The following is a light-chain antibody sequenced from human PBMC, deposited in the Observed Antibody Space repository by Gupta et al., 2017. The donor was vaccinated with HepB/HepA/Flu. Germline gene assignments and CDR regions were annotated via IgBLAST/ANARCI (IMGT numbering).Light chain of an antibody. Sequence: QSALTPHRSVSGSPGQPVTIYCTGTSSDVGGYNYVSWYQQHPGKAPQLMIYDVTKRPSGVPDRFSGSKSGNTASLTISGLQAEDEADYYCCSYAGSYAWVFGGGTKLTVL. J-gene: IGLJ3*02. V-gene: IGLV2-11*01. CDR2: DVT. CDR1: SSDVGGYNY. CDR3: CSYAGSYAWV.